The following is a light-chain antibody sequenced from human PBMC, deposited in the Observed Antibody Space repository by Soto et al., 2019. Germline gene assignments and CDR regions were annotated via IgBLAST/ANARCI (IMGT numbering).Light chain of an antibody. CDR2: WAS. J-gene: IGKJ4*01. CDR3: QQYYGAPLT. Sequence: DIVMTQSPDSLAVSLGERATINCKSSQSVLSNSNNKNYLAWFQQKPGQPPKLLIDWASTRESGVPDRFSGSGSGTDFTLTISSLQAEDVAVYSCQQYYGAPLTFGGGTQVEIK. CDR1: QSVLSNSNNKNY. V-gene: IGKV4-1*01.